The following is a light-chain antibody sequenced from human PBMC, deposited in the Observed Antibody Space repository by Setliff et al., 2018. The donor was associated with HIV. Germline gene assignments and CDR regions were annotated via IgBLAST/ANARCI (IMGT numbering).Light chain of an antibody. CDR1: SGDVGAYNR. CDR3: YSYTSSDTYV. V-gene: IGLV2-18*02. CDR2: EVT. J-gene: IGLJ1*01. Sequence: QSALTQPPSVSGSPGQSVTISCTGTSGDVGAYNRVSWYQQAPGTAPKVIIYEVTNRPSGVPDRFSGSKSGNTASLTISGLQAEDEADYYCYSYTSSDTYVFGTGTKV.